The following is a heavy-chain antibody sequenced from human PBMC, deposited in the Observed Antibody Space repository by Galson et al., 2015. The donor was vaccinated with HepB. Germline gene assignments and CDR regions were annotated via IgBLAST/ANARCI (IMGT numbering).Heavy chain of an antibody. Sequence: SLRLSCAASGFTFSSYGMHWVRQAPGKGLEWVAVISYDGSNKYYADSVKGRFTISRDNSKNTLYLQMNSLRAEDTAVYYCAKVVGGDSSGYSPDCWGQGTLVTVSS. J-gene: IGHJ4*02. D-gene: IGHD3-22*01. CDR2: ISYDGSNK. CDR3: AKVVGGDSSGYSPDC. V-gene: IGHV3-30*18. CDR1: GFTFSSYG.